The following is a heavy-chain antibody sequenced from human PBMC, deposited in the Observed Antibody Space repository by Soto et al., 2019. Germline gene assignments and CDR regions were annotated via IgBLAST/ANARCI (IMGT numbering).Heavy chain of an antibody. CDR2: IKPGTSDI. CDR3: ARQISFVCDS. CDR1: GYKLGSAW. J-gene: IGHJ4*02. Sequence: PGASLKISCEGAGYKLGSAWIGWVRRKPGKGLEWMGIIKPGTSDIRYSPSFRGQVTISADEAANTAFLQWSSLKTSDTAIYYCARQISFVCDSWGLGTRVTVSS. V-gene: IGHV5-51*01. D-gene: IGHD3-16*01.